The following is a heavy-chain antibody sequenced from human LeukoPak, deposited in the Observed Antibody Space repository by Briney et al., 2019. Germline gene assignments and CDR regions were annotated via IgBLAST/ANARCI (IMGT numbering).Heavy chain of an antibody. CDR2: IRRSSDAI. Sequence: GGSLRLSCAASGFTFSSYAMSWVRQAPGKGLEWLSYIRRSSDAIFYADSVKGRFTVSRDSDKNSLFLQMNSLRDEDTAVYYCARDDGQGEARNAFDVWGQGTMVTVSS. J-gene: IGHJ3*01. CDR3: ARDDGQGEARNAFDV. CDR1: GFTFSSYA. D-gene: IGHD3-16*01. V-gene: IGHV3-48*02.